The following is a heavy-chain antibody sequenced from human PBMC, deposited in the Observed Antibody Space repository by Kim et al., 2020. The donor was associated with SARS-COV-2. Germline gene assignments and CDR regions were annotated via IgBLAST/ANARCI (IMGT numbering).Heavy chain of an antibody. CDR2: IYTRGYT. J-gene: IGHJ5*02. CDR1: GGSFSGEY. Sequence: SETLSLTCTVSGGSFSGEYWSWIRQPAGKRLEWIGCIYTRGYTNYNPSLSSRATISVDTPKSQIALKLTSVTAADTAVYYCARDRGDGDNKNWDDPWGQGTL. D-gene: IGHD7-27*01. V-gene: IGHV4-4*07. CDR3: ARDRGDGDNKNWDDP.